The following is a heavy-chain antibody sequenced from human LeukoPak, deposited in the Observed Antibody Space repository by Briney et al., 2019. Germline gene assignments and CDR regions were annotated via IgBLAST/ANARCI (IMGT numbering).Heavy chain of an antibody. J-gene: IGHJ4*02. D-gene: IGHD6-13*01. V-gene: IGHV3-23*01. Sequence: GGSLRLLCAASGFTFSSFSMSWVRQAPGKGLEWGSAISCCGGSTYYADSVKGRFTISRDNSKNTLYLPMNSLRAEDTALYYCARSYGSSWHYFDYWGQGTLVTVSS. CDR1: GFTFSSFS. CDR3: ARSYGSSWHYFDY. CDR2: ISCCGGST.